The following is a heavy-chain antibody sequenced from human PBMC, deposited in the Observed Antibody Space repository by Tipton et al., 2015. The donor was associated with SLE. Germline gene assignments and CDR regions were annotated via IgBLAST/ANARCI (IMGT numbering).Heavy chain of an antibody. Sequence: TLSLTCTVSGGSVSSGGYYWSWIRQPAGKGLEWIGHMYRSGSTNYNPSLKSRVSISGDTSKNQFSLKLSSVTAADTAVYYCASSSGRSGGYYFDYWGQGTLVPVSS. CDR2: MYRSGST. CDR1: GGSVSSGGYY. V-gene: IGHV4-61*09. D-gene: IGHD6-19*01. J-gene: IGHJ4*02. CDR3: ASSSGRSGGYYFDY.